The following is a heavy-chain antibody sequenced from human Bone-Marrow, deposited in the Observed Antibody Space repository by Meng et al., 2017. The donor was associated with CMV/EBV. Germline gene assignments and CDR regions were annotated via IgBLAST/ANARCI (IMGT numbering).Heavy chain of an antibody. V-gene: IGHV1-2*02. Sequence: ASVKVSCKASGYTFSDYFLHWVRQAPGQGLEWMGWINPKSGVTNYAQRFQDRVTITTDTSIRTVYMDLSRLTSDDTAIFYCARDLGVGAAGYWGQGTLVTVSS. CDR2: INPKSGVT. J-gene: IGHJ4*01. CDR3: ARDLGVGAAGY. D-gene: IGHD3-3*01. CDR1: GYTFSDYF.